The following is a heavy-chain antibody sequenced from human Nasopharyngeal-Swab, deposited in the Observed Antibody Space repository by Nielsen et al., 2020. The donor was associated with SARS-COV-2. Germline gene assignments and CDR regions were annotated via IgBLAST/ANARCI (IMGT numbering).Heavy chain of an antibody. CDR1: GFTFSSYA. D-gene: IGHD5-18*01. J-gene: IGHJ4*02. CDR3: AKASGYSYGPFDY. CDR2: IYSGGSST. V-gene: IGHV3-23*03. Sequence: GESLKISCAASGFTFSSYAMSWVRQAPGKGLEWVSVIYSGGSSTYYADSVKGRFTISRDNSKNTLYLQMNSLRAEDTAVYYCAKASGYSYGPFDYGGQGTLVTVSS.